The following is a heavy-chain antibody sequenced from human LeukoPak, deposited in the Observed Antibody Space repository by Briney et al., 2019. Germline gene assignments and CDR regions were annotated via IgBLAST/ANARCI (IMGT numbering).Heavy chain of an antibody. CDR3: ARGRNGDYAD. CDR1: GGSFSGYY. D-gene: IGHD4-17*01. V-gene: IGHV4-34*01. Sequence: SETLSLTCAVYGGSFSGYYWSWIRQPPGKGLEWIGEINHSGSTNYNPSLKSRVTISVDTSKNQFSLKLSPVTAADTAVYYCARGRNGDYADWGQGTLVTVSS. J-gene: IGHJ4*02. CDR2: INHSGST.